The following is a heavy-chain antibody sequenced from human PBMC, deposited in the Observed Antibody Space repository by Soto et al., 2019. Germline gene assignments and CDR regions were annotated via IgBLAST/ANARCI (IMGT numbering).Heavy chain of an antibody. Sequence: ASVKVSCKASGGTFRSYAISWVRQAPGQGLEWMGGIIPIFGTANYAQKFQGRVTITADESTSTAYMELSSLRSEDTAVYYCARWEQLVLGFDIWGQGTMVTVSS. D-gene: IGHD6-6*01. CDR1: GGTFRSYA. V-gene: IGHV1-69*13. CDR3: ARWEQLVLGFDI. J-gene: IGHJ3*02. CDR2: IIPIFGTA.